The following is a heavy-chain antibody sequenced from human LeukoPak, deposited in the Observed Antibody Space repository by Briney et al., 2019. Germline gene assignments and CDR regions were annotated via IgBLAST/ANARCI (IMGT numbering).Heavy chain of an antibody. V-gene: IGHV3-30-3*01. J-gene: IGHJ3*02. D-gene: IGHD3-10*01. Sequence: GGSLRLSCAASGFTFSSYAMHWVRQAPGKGLEWVAVISYDGSNKYYADSVKGRFTISRDNARDSMYLQMNSLRAEDTAMYYCGRVGGRSVSAKGDAFDIWGQGTMVTVSS. CDR1: GFTFSSYA. CDR3: GRVGGRSVSAKGDAFDI. CDR2: ISYDGSNK.